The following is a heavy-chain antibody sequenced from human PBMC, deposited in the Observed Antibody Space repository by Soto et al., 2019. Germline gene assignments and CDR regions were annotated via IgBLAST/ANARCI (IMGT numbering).Heavy chain of an antibody. Sequence: PSETLSLTCTVSGGSISSGGYYWSWIRQHPGKGLEWIGYIYYSGSTYYNPSLKSRVTISVDTSKNQFSLKLSSVTAADTAVYYCARVWDGQVYFDYWGQGTLVTVSS. CDR3: ARVWDGQVYFDY. D-gene: IGHD1-26*01. V-gene: IGHV4-31*03. J-gene: IGHJ4*02. CDR2: IYYSGST. CDR1: GGSISSGGYY.